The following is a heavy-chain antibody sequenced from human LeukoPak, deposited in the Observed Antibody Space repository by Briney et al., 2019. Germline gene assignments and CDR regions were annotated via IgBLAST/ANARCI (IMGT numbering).Heavy chain of an antibody. Sequence: GGSLRLSCAASGFTFSSYWMSWVRQAPGKGLEWVASIKQDGSEKYYVDSVKGRFTISRDNAKSSLYLQMNSLRAEDTAVYYCARVGAAAGPLRGYFDYWGQGTLVTVSS. CDR2: IKQDGSEK. CDR1: GFTFSSYW. D-gene: IGHD6-13*01. J-gene: IGHJ4*02. V-gene: IGHV3-7*01. CDR3: ARVGAAAGPLRGYFDY.